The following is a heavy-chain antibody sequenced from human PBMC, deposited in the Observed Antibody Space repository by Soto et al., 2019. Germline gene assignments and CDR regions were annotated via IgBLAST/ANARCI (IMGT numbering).Heavy chain of an antibody. CDR3: ARPLLGATILSGFDS. J-gene: IGHJ4*02. CDR1: GGSVSSGSYY. Sequence: SETLSLTCTVSGGSVSSGSYYWSWIRQPPGKGLEWIGSIYYSGSAYYNPALKSRVTISVDTSKNQYSLKLSSVTAADTAVYFCARPLLGATILSGFDSWGQGILVTVSS. D-gene: IGHD5-12*01. V-gene: IGHV4-39*01. CDR2: IYYSGSA.